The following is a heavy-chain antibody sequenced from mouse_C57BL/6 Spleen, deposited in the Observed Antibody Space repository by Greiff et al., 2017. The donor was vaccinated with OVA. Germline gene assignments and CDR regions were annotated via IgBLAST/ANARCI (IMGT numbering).Heavy chain of an antibody. CDR2: INPSTGGT. D-gene: IGHD1-1*01. CDR1: GYSFTGYY. V-gene: IGHV1-42*01. CDR3: ARRGYYGSEMDY. J-gene: IGHJ4*01. Sequence: VQLQQSGPELVKPGASVKISCQASGYSFTGYYMNWVKQSPEKSLEWIGEINPSTGGTTYNQKFKAKATLTVDKSSSTAYMQLKSLTSEDSAVYYCARRGYYGSEMDYWGQGTSVTVSS.